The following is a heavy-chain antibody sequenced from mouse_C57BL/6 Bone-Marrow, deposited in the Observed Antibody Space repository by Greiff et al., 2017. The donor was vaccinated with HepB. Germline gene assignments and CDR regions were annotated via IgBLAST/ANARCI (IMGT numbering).Heavy chain of an antibody. D-gene: IGHD2-4*01. V-gene: IGHV1-64*01. Sequence: QVQLQQPGAELVKPGASVKLSCKASGYTFTSYWMHWVKQRPGQGLEWIGMIHPNSGSTNYNEKFKSKASLTVDKSSSTAYMQLSSLTSEDSAVYYCARRSDYYFDYWGQGTTLTVSS. CDR1: GYTFTSYW. CDR3: ARRSDYYFDY. J-gene: IGHJ2*01. CDR2: IHPNSGST.